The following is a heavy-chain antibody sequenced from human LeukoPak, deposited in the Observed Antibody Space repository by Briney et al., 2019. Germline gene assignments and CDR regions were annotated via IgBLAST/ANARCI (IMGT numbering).Heavy chain of an antibody. CDR3: ARGRIYGSGSYY. J-gene: IGHJ4*02. D-gene: IGHD3-10*01. Sequence: PSQTLSLTCTVSGGSISSGSYYWSWIRQPAGKGLEWIGRIYTSGSTNYNPSLKSRVTISVDTSKNQFSLKLNSVTAADTAVYYCARGRIYGSGSYYWGQGTLVTVSS. V-gene: IGHV4-61*02. CDR2: IYTSGST. CDR1: GGSISSGSYY.